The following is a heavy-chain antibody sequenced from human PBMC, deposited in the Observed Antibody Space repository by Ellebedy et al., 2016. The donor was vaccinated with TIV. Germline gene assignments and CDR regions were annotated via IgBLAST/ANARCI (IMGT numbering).Heavy chain of an antibody. CDR2: ISGSGGST. J-gene: IGHJ4*02. V-gene: IGHV3-23*01. CDR1: GFTFSSYA. Sequence: GESLKISCAASGFTFSSYAMSWVRQAPGKGLEWVSAISGSGGSTYYADSVKGRFPISRDNSKNTLYLQMNSLRAEDKAVYYCAKDEPNYYGSGSYFDYWGQGTLVTVSS. D-gene: IGHD3-10*01. CDR3: AKDEPNYYGSGSYFDY.